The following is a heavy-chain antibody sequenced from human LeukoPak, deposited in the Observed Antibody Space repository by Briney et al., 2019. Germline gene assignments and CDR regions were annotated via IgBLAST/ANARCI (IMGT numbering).Heavy chain of an antibody. CDR2: FDPEDGET. CDR3: ARVGYDSSGRHRYAFDI. J-gene: IGHJ3*02. V-gene: IGHV1-24*01. Sequence: ASVKVSCKVSGYTLTKLSMHWVRQAPGKGLEWMGGFDPEDGETIYAQKFQGRVTMTTDTSTSTAYMELRSLRSDDTAVYYCARVGYDSSGRHRYAFDIWGQGTMVTVSS. CDR1: GYTLTKLS. D-gene: IGHD3-22*01.